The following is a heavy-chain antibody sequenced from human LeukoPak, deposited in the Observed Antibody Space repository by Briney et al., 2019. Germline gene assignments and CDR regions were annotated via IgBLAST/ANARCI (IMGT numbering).Heavy chain of an antibody. Sequence: GESLKISCKGSGYSFTSYWIGWVRQMPGKGLEWMGIIYPGDSDTRYSPSFQGQVTISADKSISTAYLQWSSLKASDTAMYYCARFRGAMVRGVIMEGYYFDYWGQGTLVTVSS. CDR1: GYSFTSYW. CDR2: IYPGDSDT. V-gene: IGHV5-51*01. J-gene: IGHJ4*02. D-gene: IGHD3-10*01. CDR3: ARFRGAMVRGVIMEGYYFDY.